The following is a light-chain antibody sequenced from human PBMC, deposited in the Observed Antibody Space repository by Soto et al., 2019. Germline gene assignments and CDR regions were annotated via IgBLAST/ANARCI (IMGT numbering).Light chain of an antibody. Sequence: DIQMTQSPSSLSASVGDRVTITCQASQDISNYLNWYQQKPGKAPKLLIYDASNLETGVPSRFSGSGSGTDFTFTISSLQPEDIATYYCQQYDKLSYTFGQGTKLEIK. CDR3: QQYDKLSYT. CDR1: QDISNY. J-gene: IGKJ2*01. CDR2: DAS. V-gene: IGKV1-33*01.